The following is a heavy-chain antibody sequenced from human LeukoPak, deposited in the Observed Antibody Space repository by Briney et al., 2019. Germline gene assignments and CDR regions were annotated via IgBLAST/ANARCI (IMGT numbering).Heavy chain of an antibody. CDR3: ARTVVGYYYMDV. D-gene: IGHD2-15*01. CDR1: GYTFTSYD. Sequence: ASVKVSCKASGYTFTSYDINWVRQATGQGLEWMGWISAYNGNTNYAQKLQGRVTMTTDTSTSTAYMELRSLRSDDTAVYYCARTVVGYYYMDVWGKGTTVTVSS. CDR2: ISAYNGNT. J-gene: IGHJ6*03. V-gene: IGHV1-18*01.